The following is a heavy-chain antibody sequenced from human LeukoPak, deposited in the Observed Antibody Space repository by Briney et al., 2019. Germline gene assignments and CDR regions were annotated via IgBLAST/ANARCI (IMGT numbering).Heavy chain of an antibody. CDR3: TSAYGSGSQLDY. J-gene: IGHJ4*02. D-gene: IGHD3-10*01. CDR2: FDPEYGET. Sequence: ASVKVSCKVSGGYTLSELYMHWVRQAPGKGLEWMGHFDPEYGETIYAQRFQGRVTMTEDTSTDTAYMEMSSLRSEDTAVYYCTSAYGSGSQLDYWGQGTLVTVSS. V-gene: IGHV1-24*01. CDR1: GGYTLSELY.